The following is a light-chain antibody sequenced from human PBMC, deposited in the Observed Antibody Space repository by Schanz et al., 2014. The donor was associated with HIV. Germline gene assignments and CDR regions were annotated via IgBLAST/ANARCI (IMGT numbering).Light chain of an antibody. V-gene: IGLV1-44*01. CDR1: RSNIGSNA. J-gene: IGLJ1*01. Sequence: QSVLTQPPSASGTPGQRVTISCSVSRSNIGSNAVNWFQQLPGTAPKLLIYNSYHRPSGVPDRFSGSQSGASASLAISGLQSEDEADYYCAGWDDSLNGLVFGTGTKLTVL. CDR2: NSY. CDR3: AGWDDSLNGLV.